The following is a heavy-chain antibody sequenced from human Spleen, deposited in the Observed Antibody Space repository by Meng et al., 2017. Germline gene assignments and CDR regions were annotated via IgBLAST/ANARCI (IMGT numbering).Heavy chain of an antibody. CDR1: GGSFSDYY. J-gene: IGHJ4*02. CDR2: INHRGNT. Sequence: QVPLQELGAGLLKLSETLSLPCVVSGGSFSDYYWSWTRQPPGKGLEWIGEINHRGNTNYNSFLESRVTISVDTSQNSLSLKLSSVTAADSAVYYCARGPTTVAHDFDYWGQGTLVTVSS. CDR3: ARGPTTVAHDFDY. D-gene: IGHD4-11*01. V-gene: IGHV4-34*01.